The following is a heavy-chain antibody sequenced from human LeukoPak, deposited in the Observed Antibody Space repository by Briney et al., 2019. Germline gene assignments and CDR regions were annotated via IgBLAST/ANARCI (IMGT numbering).Heavy chain of an antibody. CDR2: IYYSGST. V-gene: IGHV4-59*01. CDR1: GGSFSGYY. CDR3: AREGVTKYYFDY. D-gene: IGHD4-11*01. Sequence: SETLSLTCAVYGGSFSGYYWSWIRQPPGKGLEWIGYIYYSGSTDYNPSLKSRVTISVDTSKNQFCLKLSSGTAADTAVYYCAREGVTKYYFDYWGQGTLVTVSS. J-gene: IGHJ4*02.